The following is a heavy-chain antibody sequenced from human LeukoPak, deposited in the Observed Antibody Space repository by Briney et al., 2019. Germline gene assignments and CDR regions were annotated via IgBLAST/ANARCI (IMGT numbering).Heavy chain of an antibody. Sequence: SVKVSCKASGGTFSSYTISWVRQAPGQGLEWMGRIIPILGIANYAQKFQGRVTITADKSTSTAYVELSSLRSEDTAVYYCARGGPKQQLGSYYFDYWGQGTLVTVSS. CDR3: ARGGPKQQLGSYYFDY. CDR2: IIPILGIA. J-gene: IGHJ4*02. CDR1: GGTFSSYT. V-gene: IGHV1-69*02. D-gene: IGHD6-13*01.